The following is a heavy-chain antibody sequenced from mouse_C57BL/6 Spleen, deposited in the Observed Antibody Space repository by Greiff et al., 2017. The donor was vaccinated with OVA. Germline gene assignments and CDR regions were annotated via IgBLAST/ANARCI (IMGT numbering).Heavy chain of an antibody. CDR1: GFTFNTYS. CDR2: IRSKSSNYAT. Sequence: EVHLVESGGGFVQPKGSLKLSCAASGFTFNTYSMHWVRQAPGQGLEWVARIRSKSSNYATYYADSVKDRFTISSDDSQSMLYRRMNNLKTEDTAMYYCVGGFPAWFAYWGQGTLVTVSA. V-gene: IGHV10-3*01. J-gene: IGHJ3*01. CDR3: VGGFPAWFAY.